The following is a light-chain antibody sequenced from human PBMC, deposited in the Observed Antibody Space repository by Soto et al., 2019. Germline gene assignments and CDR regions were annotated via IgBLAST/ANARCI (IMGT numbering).Light chain of an antibody. V-gene: IGKV3D-20*01. J-gene: IGKJ2*01. CDR3: QQYGTSPNT. Sequence: EIVLTHSQATLSLYPRERATLSCGSSQSFNISYLAWYQQKPGIAHRLRIYEASSRATGIPDRFSGSGSGTDFTLAMRRLEPENVAVYYCQQYGTSPNTFGQGTKLEIK. CDR2: EAS. CDR1: QSFNISY.